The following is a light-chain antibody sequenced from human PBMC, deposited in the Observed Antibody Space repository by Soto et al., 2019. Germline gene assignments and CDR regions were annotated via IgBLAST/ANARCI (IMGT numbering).Light chain of an antibody. CDR3: LLYYGGAS. Sequence: QTVVTQGPSLTVSPGGTVTLTCASGTGAVTSGYYPNWFQQKPGQAPRPLIYSTSHKHSWTPARFSGSLLGGKAALTLSGVQPEDEAEYYCLLYYGGASFGAGTKLTVL. V-gene: IGLV7-43*01. CDR2: STS. CDR1: TGAVTSGYY. J-gene: IGLJ2*01.